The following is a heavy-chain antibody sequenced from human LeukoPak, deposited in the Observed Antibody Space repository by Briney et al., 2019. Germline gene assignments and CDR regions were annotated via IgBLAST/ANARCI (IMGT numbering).Heavy chain of an antibody. CDR1: GNSFSSHW. J-gene: IGHJ4*02. CDR2: IYPGDSDT. D-gene: IGHD3-10*01. V-gene: IGHV5-51*01. CDR3: ASRGWFRAVRDDWFDY. Sequence: GESLKISCESFGNSFSSHWIGWVRQMPGGGLEWMGIIYPGDSDTRYSPSFQGQVTISVDKSISTAYLQWSSLKASDTTMYYCASRGWFRAVRDDWFDYWGQGTLVIVSS.